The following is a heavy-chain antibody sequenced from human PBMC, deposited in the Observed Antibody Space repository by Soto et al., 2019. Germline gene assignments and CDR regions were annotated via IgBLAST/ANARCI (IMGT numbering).Heavy chain of an antibody. J-gene: IGHJ6*02. Sequence: SETLSLTCAVYGGSFSGYYWSWIRQPPGKGLEWIGEINHSGSTNYNPSLKSRVTISVDTSKNQFSLKLSSVTAADTAVYYCARALGDFWSGYYFYYGMDVWGQGTTVTVSS. CDR3: ARALGDFWSGYYFYYGMDV. CDR2: INHSGST. CDR1: GGSFSGYY. V-gene: IGHV4-34*01. D-gene: IGHD3-3*01.